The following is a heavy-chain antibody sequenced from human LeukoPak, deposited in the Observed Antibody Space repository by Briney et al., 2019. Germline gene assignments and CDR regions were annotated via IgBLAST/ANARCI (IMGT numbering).Heavy chain of an antibody. CDR1: GFTFSRYD. CDR2: ISGDGSST. D-gene: IGHD4-17*01. J-gene: IGHJ2*01. Sequence: GGSLRLSCAASGFTFSRYDMHWVRQAPGKGLVWVSRISGDGSSTTYADSVKGRFAISRDNAKNMLYLQMNSLRAEDTAVYYCAREYGDYGVGWYFDLWGRGTLVTVSS. V-gene: IGHV3-74*03. CDR3: AREYGDYGVGWYFDL.